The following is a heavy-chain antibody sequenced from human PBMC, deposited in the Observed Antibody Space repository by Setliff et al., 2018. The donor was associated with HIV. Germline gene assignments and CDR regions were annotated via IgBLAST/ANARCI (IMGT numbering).Heavy chain of an antibody. CDR1: DSGTYY. V-gene: IGHV4-61*02. D-gene: IGHD1-26*01. CDR3: ARDSGSYYGMDV. J-gene: IGHJ6*02. CDR2: VSSRGDT. Sequence: SETLSLTCTVSDSGTYYWSWIRQPAGKGLEWIGRVSSRGDTNYNPSLKSRVTISVDTSSNRFSLKLSSVTAADTAVYYCARDSGSYYGMDVWGQGTAVTVSS.